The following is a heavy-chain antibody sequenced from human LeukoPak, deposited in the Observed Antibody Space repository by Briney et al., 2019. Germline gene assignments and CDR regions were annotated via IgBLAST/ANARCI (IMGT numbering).Heavy chain of an antibody. CDR2: IIPILGIA. Sequence: SVKVSCKASGGTFSSYAISWVRQAPGQGLEWMGGIIPILGIANYAQKFQGRVTITADKSTSTAYMELSSLRSEDTAVYYCARGAVAGRVFDYWGQGTLVTVSS. D-gene: IGHD6-19*01. J-gene: IGHJ4*02. V-gene: IGHV1-69*10. CDR1: GGTFSSYA. CDR3: ARGAVAGRVFDY.